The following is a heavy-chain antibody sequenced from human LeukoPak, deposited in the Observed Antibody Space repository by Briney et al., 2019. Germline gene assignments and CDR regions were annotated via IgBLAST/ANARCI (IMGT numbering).Heavy chain of an antibody. V-gene: IGHV1-3*03. D-gene: IGHD2-2*01. CDR3: ARVARGYQLPQAFDY. Sequence: ASVKVSCKASGYTFTRYAIHWVRQAPGQRLEWMGWINADNGNTKYSQEFQGRVTITRDTSASTAYMDLSSLRSEDMAVYYCARVARGYQLPQAFDYWGQGTLVTVSS. CDR1: GYTFTRYA. CDR2: INADNGNT. J-gene: IGHJ4*02.